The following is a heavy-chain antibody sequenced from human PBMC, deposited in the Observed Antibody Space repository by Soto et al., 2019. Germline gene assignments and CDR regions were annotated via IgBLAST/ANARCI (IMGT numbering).Heavy chain of an antibody. Sequence: TLSLTCAVSGGSISSGGYSWSWIRQPPGKGLEWIGYIYHSGSTYYNPSLKSRVTISVDRSKNQFSLKLSSVTAADTAVYYCARGGSRFLEWFEGLYWGQGTLVTVSS. CDR2: IYHSGST. J-gene: IGHJ4*02. CDR3: ARGGSRFLEWFEGLY. CDR1: GGSISSGGYS. V-gene: IGHV4-30-2*01. D-gene: IGHD3-3*01.